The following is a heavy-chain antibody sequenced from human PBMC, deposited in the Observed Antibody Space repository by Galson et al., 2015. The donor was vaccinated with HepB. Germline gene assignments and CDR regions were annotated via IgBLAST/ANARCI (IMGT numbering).Heavy chain of an antibody. CDR2: IYLGGDA. V-gene: IGHV3-66*01. J-gene: IGHJ5*02. Sequence: SLRLSCAVSGFTLTGRHMTWVRQAPGKGLEWVSVIYLGGDAYYDDSVRGRFTVSRDDSKNTIYLQMDRLKAEDTAVYYCARVRAPVFGSGNYDLWGQGTLVTVSS. CDR3: ARVRAPVFGSGNYDL. D-gene: IGHD3-10*01. CDR1: GFTLTGRH.